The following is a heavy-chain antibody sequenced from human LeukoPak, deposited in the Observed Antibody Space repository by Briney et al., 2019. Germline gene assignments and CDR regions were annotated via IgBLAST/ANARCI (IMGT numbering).Heavy chain of an antibody. CDR1: GGSISSYY. CDR3: ARANLWPSYYFDY. V-gene: IGHV4-59*01. CDR2: IYYSGST. D-gene: IGHD3-10*01. Sequence: SETLSLTCTVSGGSISSYYWSWIRQPPGKGLEWIGYIYYSGSTNYNPSLKSRVTISVDTSKNQFSLNLSSVTAADTAVYYCARANLWPSYYFDYWGQGTLVTVSS. J-gene: IGHJ4*02.